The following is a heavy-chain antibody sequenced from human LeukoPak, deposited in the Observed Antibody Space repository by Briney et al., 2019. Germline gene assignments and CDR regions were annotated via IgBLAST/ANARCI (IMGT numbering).Heavy chain of an antibody. V-gene: IGHV1-46*01. D-gene: IGHD2-8*01. CDR3: ARDHSGDCTNGVCYSL. J-gene: IGHJ4*02. Sequence: AASVKVSYKASGYTFTSYYMHWVRQAPGQGLEWMGIINPSGGSTSYAQKFQGRVTMTTDTSTSTAYMELRSLRSDDTAVYYCARDHSGDCTNGVCYSLWGQGTLVTVSS. CDR2: INPSGGST. CDR1: GYTFTSYY.